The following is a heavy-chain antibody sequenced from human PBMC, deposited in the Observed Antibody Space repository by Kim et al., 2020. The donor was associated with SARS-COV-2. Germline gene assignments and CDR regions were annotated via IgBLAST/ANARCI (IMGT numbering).Heavy chain of an antibody. Sequence: GGSLRLSCAASGFTFSSYAMSWVRQAPGKGLEWVSAISGSGGSTYYADTVKGRFTISRDNSKNTLYLQMNSLRAEDTAVYYCAIYGGNLSAYYFDYWGQGTLVTVSS. CDR1: GFTFSSYA. CDR3: AIYGGNLSAYYFDY. J-gene: IGHJ4*02. V-gene: IGHV3-23*01. CDR2: ISGSGGST. D-gene: IGHD4-17*01.